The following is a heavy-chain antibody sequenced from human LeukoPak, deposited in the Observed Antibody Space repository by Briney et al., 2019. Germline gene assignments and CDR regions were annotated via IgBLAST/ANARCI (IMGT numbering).Heavy chain of an antibody. V-gene: IGHV4-61*08. Sequence: SETLSLTCTVSRGSVSSGDYYWTWIRQPPGKGLEWIVYISYSGSTNYNPSLKSRVTISIDTSKNQISLKLSSVTAADTAVYYCARGSSGWYGDAFDIWGQGTMVTVSS. CDR2: ISYSGST. CDR1: RGSVSSGDYY. D-gene: IGHD6-19*01. J-gene: IGHJ3*02. CDR3: ARGSSGWYGDAFDI.